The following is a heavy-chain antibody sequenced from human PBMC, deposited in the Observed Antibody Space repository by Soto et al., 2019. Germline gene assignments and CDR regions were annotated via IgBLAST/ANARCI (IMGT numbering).Heavy chain of an antibody. D-gene: IGHD5-18*01. Sequence: QVQLVESGGGVVQPGRSLRLSCAASGFTFSSYAMHWVRQAPGKGLEWVAVISYDGSNKYYADSVKGRFTISRDNSKNTLYLQMNSLRAEDTAVYYCARDQSLGELWLQPDYWGQGTLVTVSS. J-gene: IGHJ4*02. CDR2: ISYDGSNK. CDR1: GFTFSSYA. V-gene: IGHV3-30-3*01. CDR3: ARDQSLGELWLQPDY.